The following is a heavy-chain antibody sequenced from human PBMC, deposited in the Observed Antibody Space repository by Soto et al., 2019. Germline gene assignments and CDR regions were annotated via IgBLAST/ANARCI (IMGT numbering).Heavy chain of an antibody. CDR3: ARVTGRYYYDMDV. J-gene: IGHJ6*02. V-gene: IGHV4-34*01. CDR1: GGSFSGYY. Sequence: SETLSLTCAVYGGSFSGYYWSWIRQPPGKGLEWIGEINHSGSTNYNPSLKSRVTISVDTSKNQFSLKLSSVTAADTAVYYCARVTGRYYYDMDVWGQGTTVTVSS. CDR2: INHSGST.